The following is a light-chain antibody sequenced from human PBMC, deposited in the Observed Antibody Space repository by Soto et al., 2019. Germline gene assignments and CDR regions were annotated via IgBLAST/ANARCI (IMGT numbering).Light chain of an antibody. V-gene: IGLV1-47*01. J-gene: IGLJ3*02. Sequence: QLVLTQPPSASGTPGQRVTISCSGSSSNIRSNYVYWYQQFPGAAPKLLMYKNNQRPSGVPDRFSGSKSGTSVSLAISGLRSEDEADYYCTSWDDSLSAWVFGGGTKLTVL. CDR2: KNN. CDR3: TSWDDSLSAWV. CDR1: SSNIRSNY.